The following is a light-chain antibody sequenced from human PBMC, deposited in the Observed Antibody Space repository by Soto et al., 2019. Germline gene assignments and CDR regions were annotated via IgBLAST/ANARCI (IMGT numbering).Light chain of an antibody. J-gene: IGKJ4*01. CDR1: QNVHSN. CDR3: HQYHNWPLT. Sequence: EVVMTQSPATLSVSPGGGATLSCRASQNVHSNLAWYQQKPGQAPRLLIYDTSTRATDIPFRFSGGGSGTEFTLTISSLQSEDFAVYYCHQYHNWPLTFGGGTKVEIK. V-gene: IGKV3-15*01. CDR2: DTS.